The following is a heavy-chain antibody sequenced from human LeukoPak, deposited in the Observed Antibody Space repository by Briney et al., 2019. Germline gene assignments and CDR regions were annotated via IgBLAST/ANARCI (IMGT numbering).Heavy chain of an antibody. D-gene: IGHD4-17*01. Sequence: VGSLRLSCAASGFTFSSYSMNWVRQAPGKGLEWVSFISSSSSYIYYADSVKGRFTISRDNAKNSLYLQMNSLRAEDTAVYYCARVPTYGDYVANGWGQGTLVTVSS. J-gene: IGHJ4*02. V-gene: IGHV3-21*01. CDR1: GFTFSSYS. CDR3: ARVPTYGDYVANG. CDR2: ISSSSSYI.